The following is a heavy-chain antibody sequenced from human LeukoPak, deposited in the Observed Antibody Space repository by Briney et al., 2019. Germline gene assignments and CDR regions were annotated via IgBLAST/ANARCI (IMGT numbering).Heavy chain of an antibody. Sequence: GAPVKCSCNASGGTFSSYAISWVRQAPGQGLEWMGRIIPILGIANYAQKFQGRATITADKSTSTAYMELSSLRSEDTAVYYCARGGEDYDSSGYPYWGQGTLVTVSS. CDR3: ARGGEDYDSSGYPY. D-gene: IGHD3-22*01. V-gene: IGHV1-69*04. CDR1: GGTFSSYA. CDR2: IIPILGIA. J-gene: IGHJ4*02.